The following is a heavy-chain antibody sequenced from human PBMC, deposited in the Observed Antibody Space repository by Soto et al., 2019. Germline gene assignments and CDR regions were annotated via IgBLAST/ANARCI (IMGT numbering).Heavy chain of an antibody. CDR2: IDPSDSYT. J-gene: IGHJ6*02. V-gene: IGHV5-10-1*01. D-gene: IGHD6-19*01. CDR3: ASYSSGSLAYYYGLDV. CDR1: GYSFTSYW. Sequence: GESLKISCKGSGYSFTSYWISWVRQMPGKGLEWMGRIDPSDSYTNYSPSFQGHVTISADKSISTAYLQWSSLKASDTAMYYCASYSSGSLAYYYGLDVWGQGTTVTVSS.